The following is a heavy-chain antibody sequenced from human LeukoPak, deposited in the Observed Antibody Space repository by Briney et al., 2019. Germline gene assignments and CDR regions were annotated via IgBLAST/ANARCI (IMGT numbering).Heavy chain of an antibody. Sequence: SETLSLTCAVYGGSFSGYYWSWIRQPPGKGLEWIGEINHSGGTNYNPSLKSRVTISVDTSKNQFSLKLSSVTAADTAVYYCARAVVFGSWGRYYYYGMDVWGQGTTVTVSS. CDR3: ARAVVFGSWGRYYYYGMDV. V-gene: IGHV4-34*01. CDR2: INHSGGT. J-gene: IGHJ6*02. D-gene: IGHD3-3*01. CDR1: GGSFSGYY.